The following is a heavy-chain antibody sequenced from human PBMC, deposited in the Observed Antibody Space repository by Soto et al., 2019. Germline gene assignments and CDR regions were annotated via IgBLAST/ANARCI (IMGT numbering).Heavy chain of an antibody. J-gene: IGHJ4*02. CDR3: ARDGHDSVDLDY. V-gene: IGHV3-74*01. CDR1: GFTFSSYW. D-gene: IGHD3-3*01. CDR2: LNSDGSDT. Sequence: EVQLVESGGGLVQPGGSLRLSCAASGFTFSSYWMHWVRQAPGKGLLWVSRLNSDGSDTSYADSVKGRFTISRDNAKNTLYRQMNSLRAEDTAVYYCARDGHDSVDLDYGGQGTLVTVSS.